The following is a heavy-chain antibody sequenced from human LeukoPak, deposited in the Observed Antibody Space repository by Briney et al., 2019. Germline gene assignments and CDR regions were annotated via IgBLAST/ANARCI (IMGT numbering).Heavy chain of an antibody. CDR3: ARGTYGGNPS. J-gene: IGHJ4*02. CDR1: GFTFSYYE. Sequence: GGSLRLSCAASGFTFSYYEMNWVRQAPGKGLEWVSYISTSGSTLYYADSVKGRFTISRDNAKNSLYLHMNSLRAEDTAVYYRARGTYGGNPSWGQGTVVTVSS. CDR2: ISTSGSTL. V-gene: IGHV3-48*03. D-gene: IGHD4-23*01.